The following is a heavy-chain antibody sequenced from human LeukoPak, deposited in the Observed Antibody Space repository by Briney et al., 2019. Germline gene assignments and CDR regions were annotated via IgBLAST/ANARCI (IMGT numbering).Heavy chain of an antibody. Sequence: SETLSLTCTVSGGSISSYYWSWVRQSPGKGLEWIGYIYSSGSTNYNPSLKSRVSISVDTSKNQISLKLTSVTAADTAIYYCARDRSLYRSGSYYRPEDYGMDVWGQGTTVAVSS. D-gene: IGHD3-10*01. CDR3: ARDRSLYRSGSYYRPEDYGMDV. J-gene: IGHJ6*02. V-gene: IGHV4-59*01. CDR1: GGSISSYY. CDR2: IYSSGST.